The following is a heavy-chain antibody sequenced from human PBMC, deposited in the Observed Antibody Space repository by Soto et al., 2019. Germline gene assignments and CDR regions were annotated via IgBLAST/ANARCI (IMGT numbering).Heavy chain of an antibody. CDR3: AREYSGYDFPLN. CDR2: ISYDGSNK. D-gene: IGHD5-12*01. Sequence: QVQLVESGGGVVQPGRSLRLSCAASGFTFSSYAMHWVRQAPGKGLEWVAVISYDGSNKYYADSVKGRFTISRDNSKNTLYLQMNSLRAEDTAVYYCAREYSGYDFPLNWGQGTLVTVSS. V-gene: IGHV3-30-3*01. J-gene: IGHJ4*02. CDR1: GFTFSSYA.